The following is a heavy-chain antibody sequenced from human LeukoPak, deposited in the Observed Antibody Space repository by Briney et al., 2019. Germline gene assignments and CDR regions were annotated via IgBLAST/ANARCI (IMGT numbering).Heavy chain of an antibody. CDR2: IYYSGGA. J-gene: IGHJ4*02. CDR3: ARGSQVDDFWSGYRAPLDY. D-gene: IGHD3-3*01. CDR1: GGSISSSGYY. V-gene: IGHV4-39*01. Sequence: SETLSLTCTVSGGSISSSGYYWSWIRQPPGKGLEWIGTIYYSGGAYYNPSLKTQVTIPVDTSKNQFSLKLSSVTAADTAVYFCARGSQVDDFWSGYRAPLDYWGQGTLVTVSS.